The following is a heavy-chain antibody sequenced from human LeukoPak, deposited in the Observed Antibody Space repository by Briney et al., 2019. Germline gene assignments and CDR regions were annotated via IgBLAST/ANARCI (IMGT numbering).Heavy chain of an antibody. CDR2: INHSGST. CDR1: GGSFSGYY. D-gene: IGHD4-17*01. Sequence: SETLSLTCAVYGGSFSGYYWSWIRQPPGKGLEWIGEINHSGSTNYNPSLKSRVTISVDTSKNQFSLKLSSVTAADTAVYYCARGRRRATVIPGVWFDPWGQGTLVTVSS. CDR3: ARGRRRATVIPGVWFDP. V-gene: IGHV4-34*01. J-gene: IGHJ5*02.